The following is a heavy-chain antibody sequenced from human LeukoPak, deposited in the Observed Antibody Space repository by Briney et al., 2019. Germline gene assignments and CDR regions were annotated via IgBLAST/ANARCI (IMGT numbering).Heavy chain of an antibody. D-gene: IGHD4-17*01. Sequence: GASVKVSCKASGYTFTSYGISWVRQAPGQGLEWMGWISAYNGNTNYAQKLQGRVTMTTDTSTSTAYMEPRSLRSDDTAVYYCARDRVYYGDYTNWFDPWGQGTLVTVSS. J-gene: IGHJ5*02. CDR2: ISAYNGNT. V-gene: IGHV1-18*01. CDR3: ARDRVYYGDYTNWFDP. CDR1: GYTFTSYG.